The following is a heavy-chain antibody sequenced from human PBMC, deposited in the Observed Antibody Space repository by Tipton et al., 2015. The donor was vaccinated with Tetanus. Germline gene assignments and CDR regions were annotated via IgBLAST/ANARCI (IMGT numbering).Heavy chain of an antibody. CDR2: IYESGTT. CDR1: GGSISGGGYS. J-gene: IGHJ4*02. Sequence: TLSLTCDVSGGSISGGGYSWSWNRQPPGPGKGLEWIGYIYESGTTHYNPSLKSRVTLSLDMSKNHVSLNLTSVTAADTAVYYCARTVRFYYDSSTYYQYYFDSWGQGTLVTVSS. CDR3: ARTVRFYYDSSTYYQYYFDS. D-gene: IGHD3-22*01. V-gene: IGHV4-30-2*01.